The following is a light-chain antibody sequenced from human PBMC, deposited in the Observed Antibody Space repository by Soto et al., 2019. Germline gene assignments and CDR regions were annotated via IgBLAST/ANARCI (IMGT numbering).Light chain of an antibody. CDR3: QKYNSY. CDR2: DAS. CDR1: QSIGSW. Sequence: DFQMTQSPSTLSASVGDTVTMTCRASQSIGSWLAWNQQKPGKAPKVLIYDASSLESGVPSRFSGCGSGTEFTITISSLQPDDFETYYCQKYNSYFGQGTRLEIK. V-gene: IGKV1-5*01. J-gene: IGKJ5*01.